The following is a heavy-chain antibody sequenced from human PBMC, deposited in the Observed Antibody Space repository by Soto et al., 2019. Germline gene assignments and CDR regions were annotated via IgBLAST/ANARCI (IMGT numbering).Heavy chain of an antibody. V-gene: IGHV4-34*01. CDR3: ARGGGIAAVGTGEFDF. D-gene: IGHD6-13*01. CDR1: SGSFSAYY. J-gene: IGHJ4*02. Sequence: SETLSLTCAVYSGSFSAYYWSWIRQSPGKGLEWIGAIDHSGSTNYNPSLKSRVTMSVDTTETQFSLKLSSVTAADTAVYYCARGGGIAAVGTGEFDFWGQGTLVTISS. CDR2: IDHSGST.